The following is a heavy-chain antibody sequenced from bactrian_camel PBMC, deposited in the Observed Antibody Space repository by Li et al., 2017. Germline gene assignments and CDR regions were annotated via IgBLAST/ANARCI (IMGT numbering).Heavy chain of an antibody. J-gene: IGHJ4*01. CDR2: IYTDGGDP. CDR1: GYIGSRYC. Sequence: HVQLVESGGGSVHAGGSLRLSCGISGYIGSRYCMAWFRRTPDNLREGVASIYTDGGDPLYADSVKGRFTTYRIYSKNTVYQEMNSQKTEDTAVYYCTACGTAVGQGTQVTVS. V-gene: IGHV3S6*01.